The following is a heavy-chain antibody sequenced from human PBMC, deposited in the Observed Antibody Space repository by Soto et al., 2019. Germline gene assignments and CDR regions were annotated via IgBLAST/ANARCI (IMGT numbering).Heavy chain of an antibody. V-gene: IGHV3-30*18. CDR3: AKDLRGFLEWLLRDYYGMDV. Sequence: PGGSLRLSCAASGFSFSIYAMNWVRQAPGKGLEWVAVISYDGSNKYYADSVRGRFTISRDNSKNTLYLQMNSLRAEDTAVYYCAKDLRGFLEWLLRDYYGMDVWGQGTTVTVSS. J-gene: IGHJ6*02. CDR2: ISYDGSNK. CDR1: GFSFSIYA. D-gene: IGHD3-3*01.